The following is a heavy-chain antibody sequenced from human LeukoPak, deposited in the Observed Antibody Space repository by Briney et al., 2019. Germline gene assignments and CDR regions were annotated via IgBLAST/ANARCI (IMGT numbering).Heavy chain of an antibody. CDR2: INHSGST. J-gene: IGHJ4*02. CDR3: ARIVYRTTVDY. CDR1: GGSFSGYY. V-gene: IGHV4-34*01. D-gene: IGHD4-17*01. Sequence: PSETLSLTCAVYGGSFSGYYWSWIRQSPGKGLEWVGEINHSGSTNYNPSLKSRVTISVVTSKNQFSLKLSSVTAADTAVYYCARIVYRTTVDYWGQGTLVTVSS.